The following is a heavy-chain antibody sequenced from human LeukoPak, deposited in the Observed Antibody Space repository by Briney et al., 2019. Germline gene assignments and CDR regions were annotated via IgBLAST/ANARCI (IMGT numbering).Heavy chain of an antibody. Sequence: SETLSLACTVSGGSISSYYWSWIRQPAGKGLEWIGRIYTSGSTNYNPSLKSRVTMSVDTSKNQFSLKLSSVTAADTAVYYCARDRVIDYGDPYYYYYMDVWGKGTTVTVSS. CDR2: IYTSGST. D-gene: IGHD4-17*01. CDR1: GGSISSYY. CDR3: ARDRVIDYGDPYYYYYMDV. J-gene: IGHJ6*03. V-gene: IGHV4-4*07.